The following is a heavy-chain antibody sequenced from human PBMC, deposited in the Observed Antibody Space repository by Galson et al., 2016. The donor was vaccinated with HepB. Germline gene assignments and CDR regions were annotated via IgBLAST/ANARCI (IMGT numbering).Heavy chain of an antibody. J-gene: IGHJ6*02. V-gene: IGHV4-39*07. CDR3: ARCSRSSAYYYYGMDV. CDR2: LYYSGST. D-gene: IGHD6-6*01. Sequence: ETLSLTCSVSGGSISRSSYFWGWIRQPPGKGLEWIGNLYYSGSTYYSPSLKGRVTISVDTSKNQFSLKLSSVTAADTAVYYCARCSRSSAYYYYGMDVWGQGTTVIVSS. CDR1: GGSISRSSYF.